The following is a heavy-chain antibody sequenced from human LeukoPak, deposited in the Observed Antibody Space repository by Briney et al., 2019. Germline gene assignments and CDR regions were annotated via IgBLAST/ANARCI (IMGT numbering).Heavy chain of an antibody. V-gene: IGHV3-48*01. CDR3: ARDLGGNAPDY. Sequence: GGSLRLSCAASGLTFRDYGMHWVRQAPGKGLEWVSYISSSSGTIYYADSVKGRFTISRDNDKNSLYLQMNSLRAEDTAVYYCARDLGGNAPDYWGQGTLVTVSS. CDR1: GLTFRDYG. D-gene: IGHD4-23*01. CDR2: ISSSSGTI. J-gene: IGHJ4*02.